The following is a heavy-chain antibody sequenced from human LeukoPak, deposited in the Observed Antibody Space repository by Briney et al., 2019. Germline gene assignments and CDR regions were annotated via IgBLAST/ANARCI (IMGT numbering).Heavy chain of an antibody. Sequence: QSGGSLRLSCTASGFTFSSYGMHWVRQAPGKGLEWVAFTRYDGSNEYYADSVKGRFTISRDNSKNTLYLQLNSLRSEDTAVYYCAKEGTYGDFDYWGQGTLVTVSS. CDR2: TRYDGSNE. D-gene: IGHD4-17*01. V-gene: IGHV3-30*02. J-gene: IGHJ4*02. CDR1: GFTFSSYG. CDR3: AKEGTYGDFDY.